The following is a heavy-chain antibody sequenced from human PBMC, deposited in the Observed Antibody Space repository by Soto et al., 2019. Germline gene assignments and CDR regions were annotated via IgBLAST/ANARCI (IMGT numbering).Heavy chain of an antibody. J-gene: IGHJ4*02. CDR2: ISGSGGST. Sequence: EVQLLESGGGLVQPGGSLRLSCAASGFTFSSYAMSWVRQAPGKGLEWVSAISGSGGSTYYADSVKGRFTISRDNSKNTLYPQMNSLRAEDTAVYYCAKVRDSDFWSGYSHWGQGTLVTVSS. CDR1: GFTFSSYA. CDR3: AKVRDSDFWSGYSH. V-gene: IGHV3-23*01. D-gene: IGHD3-3*01.